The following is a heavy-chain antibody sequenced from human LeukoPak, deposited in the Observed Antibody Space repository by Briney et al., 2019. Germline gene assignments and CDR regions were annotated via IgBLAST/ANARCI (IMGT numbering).Heavy chain of an antibody. CDR3: ARDSGLSGYDLLDY. J-gene: IGHJ4*02. V-gene: IGHV3-7*01. D-gene: IGHD5-12*01. CDR1: GFTFSTYW. Sequence: GGSLRLSCVAPGFTFSTYWMTWVRQAPGKGLEWVANIKHDGSERYYVDSVKGRFTISRDNAKNSVYLQMSSLRAEDTAVYYCARDSGLSGYDLLDYWGQGTLVTVSS. CDR2: IKHDGSER.